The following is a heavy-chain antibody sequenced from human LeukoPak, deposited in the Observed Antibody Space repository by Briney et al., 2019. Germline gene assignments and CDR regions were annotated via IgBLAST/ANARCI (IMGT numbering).Heavy chain of an antibody. D-gene: IGHD5/OR15-5a*01. Sequence: SETLSLTCTVSGYSISSGYYWGWIRQPPGKGLEWIGSIYHSGSTYYNPSLKRRVTISVDTSKNQFSLKLSSVTAADTAVYYCARDPLPTYWGRGTLVTVSS. J-gene: IGHJ4*02. CDR1: GYSISSGYY. V-gene: IGHV4-38-2*02. CDR3: ARDPLPTY. CDR2: IYHSGST.